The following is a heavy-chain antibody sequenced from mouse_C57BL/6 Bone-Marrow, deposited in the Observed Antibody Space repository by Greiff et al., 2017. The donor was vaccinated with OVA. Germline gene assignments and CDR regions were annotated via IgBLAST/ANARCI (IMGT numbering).Heavy chain of an antibody. J-gene: IGHJ3*01. Sequence: QVHVKQSGPELVKPGASVKISCKASGYTFTDCYINWVKQRPGQGLEWIGWIFPGSGSTYYNEKFKGKATLTVDKSSSTAYMLLSSLTSEDSAVYFCARHSVVTTSLLLSWFAYWGQGTLVTVSA. V-gene: IGHV1-75*01. CDR1: GYTFTDCY. CDR3: ARHSVVTTSLLLSWFAY. D-gene: IGHD1-1*01. CDR2: IFPGSGST.